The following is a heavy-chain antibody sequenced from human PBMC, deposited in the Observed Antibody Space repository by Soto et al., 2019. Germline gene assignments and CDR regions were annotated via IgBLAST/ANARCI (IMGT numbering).Heavy chain of an antibody. CDR2: ISAYNGNT. Sequence: ASVKVSCKASGYTFTSYGISWVRQAPGQGLEWMGWISAYNGNTNYAQKLQGRVTMTTDTSTSTAYMELRSLRSGDTAVYYCVLCYNDYGDYGDYYFDYWGQGTLVTVSS. D-gene: IGHD4-17*01. J-gene: IGHJ4*02. CDR3: VLCYNDYGDYGDYYFDY. V-gene: IGHV1-18*01. CDR1: GYTFTSYG.